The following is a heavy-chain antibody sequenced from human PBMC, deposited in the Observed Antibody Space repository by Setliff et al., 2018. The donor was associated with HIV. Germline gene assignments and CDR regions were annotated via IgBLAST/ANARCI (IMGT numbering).Heavy chain of an antibody. CDR2: ISAYNGNT. CDR3: ARQYSSGSRLDY. Sequence: ASVKVSCKAAGYTFTSYGIIWVRQAPGQGLEWMGWISAYNGNTNYEQKLQGRVIMTTDTSTSTVYMEMRSLRSDDTAVYYCARQYSSGSRLDYWGQGTLVTVSS. J-gene: IGHJ4*02. V-gene: IGHV1-18*01. D-gene: IGHD6-19*01. CDR1: GYTFTSYG.